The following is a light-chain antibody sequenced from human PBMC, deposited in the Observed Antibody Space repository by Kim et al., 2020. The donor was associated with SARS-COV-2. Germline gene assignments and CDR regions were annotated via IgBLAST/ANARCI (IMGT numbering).Light chain of an antibody. V-gene: IGLV7-43*01. CDR3: LLYYGGGWV. CDR2: SIS. CDR1: TGAVTSGYY. Sequence: QAVVTQEPSLTVSPGGTVTLTCASSTGAVTSGYYPNWFQQKPGQAPRALMYSISNKHSWTPARFSGSLLGGKAALTLSGVQPEDEAEYYCLLYYGGGWVFGGGTKVTVL. J-gene: IGLJ3*02.